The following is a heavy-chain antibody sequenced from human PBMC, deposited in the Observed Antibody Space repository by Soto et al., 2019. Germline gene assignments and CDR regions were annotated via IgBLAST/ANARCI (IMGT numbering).Heavy chain of an antibody. Sequence: GGSLRLSCAASGFTFISYDIHFFRQATLKCLEWVSAIGTAGDTYYPGSVKGRFTISRENAKNSLYLQMNSLRAGDTAVYYCARGWYYYDSSGYPGFDYWGQGTLVTVSS. J-gene: IGHJ4*02. D-gene: IGHD3-22*01. V-gene: IGHV3-13*01. CDR1: GFTFISYD. CDR2: IGTAGDT. CDR3: ARGWYYYDSSGYPGFDY.